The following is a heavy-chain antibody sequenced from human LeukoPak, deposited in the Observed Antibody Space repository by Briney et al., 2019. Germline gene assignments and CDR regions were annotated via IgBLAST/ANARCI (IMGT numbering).Heavy chain of an antibody. D-gene: IGHD6-19*01. V-gene: IGHV1-69*05. CDR1: GGTFSSYA. J-gene: IGHJ4*02. CDR3: AREGYSSGCFDY. Sequence: SVKVSCKASGGTFSSYAISWVRQAPGQGLEWMGRIIPIFGTANYAPKFQGRVTITTDESTSKAYMGVSSLRSEDTAVYFCAREGYSSGCFDYWGQGTLVTVSS. CDR2: IIPIFGTA.